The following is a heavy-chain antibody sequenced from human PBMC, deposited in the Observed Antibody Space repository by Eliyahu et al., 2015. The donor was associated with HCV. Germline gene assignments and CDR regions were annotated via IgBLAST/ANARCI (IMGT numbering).Heavy chain of an antibody. CDR3: ARDLQSQRWLQLLAAFDI. D-gene: IGHD5-24*01. CDR2: ISSSSSYT. J-gene: IGHJ3*02. Sequence: VQLVESGGGLVKPGGSLRLSCAASGFTFSDYYMSWIRQAPGKGLEWVSYISSSSSYTNYADSVKGPIHHLQGQRQKLTVPPNEHPETQDPAVYYCARDLQSQRWLQLLAAFDIWGQGTMVTVSS. CDR1: GFTFSDYY. V-gene: IGHV3-11*06.